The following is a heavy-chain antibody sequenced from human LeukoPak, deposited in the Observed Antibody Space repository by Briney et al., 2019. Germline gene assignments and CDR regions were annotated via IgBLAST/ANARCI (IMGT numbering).Heavy chain of an antibody. CDR1: GGSFSGYY. J-gene: IGHJ4*02. Sequence: KTSETLSLTCAVYGGSFSGYYWSWIRQPPGKGLEWIGEINHSGSTNYNPSLKSRVTISVDTSKNQFSLKLSSVTAADTAVYYCARGRVYYDILTGYYDYWGQGTLVTVSS. CDR3: ARGRVYYDILTGYYDY. V-gene: IGHV4-34*01. CDR2: INHSGST. D-gene: IGHD3-9*01.